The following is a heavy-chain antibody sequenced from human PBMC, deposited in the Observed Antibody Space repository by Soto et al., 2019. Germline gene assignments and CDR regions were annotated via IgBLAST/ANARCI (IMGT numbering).Heavy chain of an antibody. CDR2: IRRGGSGT. CDR3: SKRSRSTSYYHGMGV. D-gene: IGHD1-26*01. J-gene: IGHJ6*02. Sequence: GGSLRLSCAASGFTFSSYWMSCVRQAPGKGLEWVSNIRRGGSGTYYADSVKGRFTISRDNSKNTLYLQMNSLRAEDTAVFYCSKRSRSTSYYHGMGVWGQGTTVTVSS. CDR1: GFTFSSYW. V-gene: IGHV3-23*01.